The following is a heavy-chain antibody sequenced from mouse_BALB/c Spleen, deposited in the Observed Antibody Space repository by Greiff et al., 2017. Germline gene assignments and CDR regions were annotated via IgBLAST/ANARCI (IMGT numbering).Heavy chain of an antibody. J-gene: IGHJ4*01. CDR3: ARCDGYYVYAMDY. CDR2: IWGDGST. V-gene: IGHV2-6-7*01. CDR1: GFSLTGYG. D-gene: IGHD2-3*01. Sequence: VQLVESGPGLVAPSQSLSITCTVSGFSLTGYGVNWVRQPPGKGLEWLGMIWGDGSTDYNSALKSRLSISKDNSKSQVFLKMNSLQTDDTARYYCARCDGYYVYAMDYWGQGTSVTVSS.